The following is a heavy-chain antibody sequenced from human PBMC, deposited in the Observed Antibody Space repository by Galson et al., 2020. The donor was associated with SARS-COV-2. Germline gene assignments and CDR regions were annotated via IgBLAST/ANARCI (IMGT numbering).Heavy chain of an antibody. CDR3: ATERYTNSRGLES. D-gene: IGHD3-3*01. V-gene: IGHV3-30*09. Sequence: GGSLRLSCAASGFTFSSNAMHWVRQAPGKGLQWVAVISDDGNKKYYVDSVKGRFAISRDNSENTLYLQMHSLRPEDTATYYCATERYTNSRGLESWGQGTRVTVSS. CDR1: GFTFSSNA. J-gene: IGHJ5*02. CDR2: ISDDGNKK.